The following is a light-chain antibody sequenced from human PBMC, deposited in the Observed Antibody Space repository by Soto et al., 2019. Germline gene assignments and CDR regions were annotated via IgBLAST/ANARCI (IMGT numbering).Light chain of an antibody. V-gene: IGLV2-11*01. CDR3: CSYVGSSPPV. CDR2: DVT. Sequence: QSVLTQSRGVSGSPGQSVTISCTGTSRDVGGYNFVSWYQQYPGKAPKLIIYDVTKRPSGVPDRFSGSKSGNTASLTISGLQTDDDDHYYCCSYVGSSPPVFRTGTRLPVL. CDR1: SRDVGGYNF. J-gene: IGLJ1*01.